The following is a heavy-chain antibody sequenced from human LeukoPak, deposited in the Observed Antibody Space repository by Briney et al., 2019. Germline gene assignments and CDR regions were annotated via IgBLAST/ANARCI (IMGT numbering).Heavy chain of an antibody. CDR2: ISPDDSDI. CDR1: GYSFTTYW. V-gene: IGHV5-51*01. Sequence: PGQSLKISCKGSGYSFTTYWIAWVRQMPGRGLERMGIISPDDSDIRYSPSFQGHVTISADKSISTAYLQWSSLQASDTAMYYCARHEGSGSYYSYWGQGTLVTVSS. CDR3: ARHEGSGSYYSY. D-gene: IGHD1-26*01. J-gene: IGHJ4*02.